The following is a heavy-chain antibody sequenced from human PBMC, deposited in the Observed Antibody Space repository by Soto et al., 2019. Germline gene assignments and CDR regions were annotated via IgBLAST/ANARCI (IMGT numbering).Heavy chain of an antibody. J-gene: IGHJ4*02. D-gene: IGHD2-8*02. CDR3: ARVENRYWGEGGVYFDY. V-gene: IGHV1-69*02. Sequence: QVQLVQSGAEVKKPGSSVKVSCKASGGTFSSYTISWVRQAPGQGLEWMGRIIPILGIANYAQKFQGRVTITEDKSTSTAYMELSSLRSEDTAVYYCARVENRYWGEGGVYFDYWGQGTLVTVSS. CDR2: IIPILGIA. CDR1: GGTFSSYT.